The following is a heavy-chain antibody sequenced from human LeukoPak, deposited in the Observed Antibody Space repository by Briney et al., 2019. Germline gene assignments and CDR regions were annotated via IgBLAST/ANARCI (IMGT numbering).Heavy chain of an antibody. Sequence: SCKASGGTFSSYAMSWVRQAPGKGLEWVSAISGSGGSTYYADSVKGRFTISRDNSKNTLYLQMNSLRAEDTAVYYCAKDRSYSGSYGVYWGQGTLVTVSS. V-gene: IGHV3-23*01. J-gene: IGHJ4*02. CDR3: AKDRSYSGSYGVY. CDR2: ISGSGGST. D-gene: IGHD1-26*01. CDR1: GGTFSSYA.